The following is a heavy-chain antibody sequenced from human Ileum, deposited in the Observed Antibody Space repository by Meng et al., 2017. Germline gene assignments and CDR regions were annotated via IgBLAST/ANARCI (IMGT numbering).Heavy chain of an antibody. V-gene: IGHV3-30*04. CDR1: GFTFSRYA. D-gene: IGHD1-20*01. J-gene: IGHJ4*02. Sequence: GESLKISCVVSGFTFSRYAFHWVRQAPGKGLEWVSLISDDGSNKADADSVKGRFTISRDNSMSTVYLQMNSLRVDDTAMYYCAKDMYNWKSAPEYWGQGTLVTVSS. CDR3: AKDMYNWKSAPEY. CDR2: ISDDGSNK.